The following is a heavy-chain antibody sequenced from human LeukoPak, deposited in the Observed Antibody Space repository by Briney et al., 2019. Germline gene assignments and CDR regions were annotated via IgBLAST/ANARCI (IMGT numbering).Heavy chain of an antibody. J-gene: IGHJ3*02. CDR2: FDPEDGET. V-gene: IGHV1-24*01. CDR3: ATLAAAEKGAFDI. CDR1: GYTLTELS. D-gene: IGHD6-13*01. Sequence: ASVKVSCKVSGYTLTELSMHWVRQAPGKGLEWMGGFDPEDGETIYAQKFQGRVTMTEDTPTDTAYMELSSLRSEDTAVYYCATLAAAEKGAFDIWGQGTMVTVSS.